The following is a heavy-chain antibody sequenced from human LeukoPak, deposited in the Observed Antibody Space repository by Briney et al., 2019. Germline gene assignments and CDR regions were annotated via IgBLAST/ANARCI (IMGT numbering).Heavy chain of an antibody. D-gene: IGHD5-18*01. Sequence: GGSLRLSCAASGFTFSSYGMHWVRQAPGKGLEWVAFIRYDGSNKYYADSVKGRFTISRDNSKNTLYLQMNSLRAEDTAVYYCARDDGDSYGFYGVFDYWGQGTLVTVSS. CDR1: GFTFSSYG. CDR3: ARDDGDSYGFYGVFDY. V-gene: IGHV3-30*02. CDR2: IRYDGSNK. J-gene: IGHJ4*02.